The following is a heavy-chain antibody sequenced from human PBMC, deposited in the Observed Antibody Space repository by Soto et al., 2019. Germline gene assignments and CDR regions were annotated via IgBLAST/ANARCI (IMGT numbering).Heavy chain of an antibody. Sequence: QVQLQESGPGLVKPSQTLSLTCTVSGGSISSGGYYWSWISQHPGKGLEWYGYIYYSGSTYYNPFLQSRVTISVDTSNNQFSLKLSAVTAADTAVYYCAGGAADFWSGYLLPADYWGEGTLVTVSS. J-gene: IGHJ4*02. CDR1: GGSISSGGYY. V-gene: IGHV4-31*03. CDR2: IYYSGST. D-gene: IGHD3-3*01. CDR3: AGGAADFWSGYLLPADY.